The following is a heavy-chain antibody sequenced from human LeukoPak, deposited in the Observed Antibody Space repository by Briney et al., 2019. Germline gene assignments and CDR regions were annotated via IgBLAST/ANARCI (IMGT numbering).Heavy chain of an antibody. CDR3: ARHSGAYNYGHTPFDF. Sequence: PSETLSLTCTVSGGSISSSSHNWGWVRQPPGKGLEWVGSIYFSGTTYYTPSLRSRVTISADTSKSQFSLKLSSVTAADTAVYFCARHSGAYNYGHTPFDFWGQGTLATVSS. CDR1: GGSISSSSHN. D-gene: IGHD5-18*01. J-gene: IGHJ4*02. CDR2: IYFSGTT. V-gene: IGHV4-39*01.